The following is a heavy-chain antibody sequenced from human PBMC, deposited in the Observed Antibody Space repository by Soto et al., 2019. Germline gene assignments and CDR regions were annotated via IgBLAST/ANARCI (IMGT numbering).Heavy chain of an antibody. CDR3: AKEDYYDSTASWPY. Sequence: GGSLRLSCAASGFTFSSYSMNWVRQAPGKGLEWVAYISSSSSTIYYADSVKGRFTISRDNSKNTMYMKMNSLRAEDTAVSYCAKEDYYDSTASWPYWGQGTLVPVSS. CDR1: GFTFSSYS. D-gene: IGHD3-22*01. J-gene: IGHJ4*02. CDR2: ISSSSSTI. V-gene: IGHV3-48*01.